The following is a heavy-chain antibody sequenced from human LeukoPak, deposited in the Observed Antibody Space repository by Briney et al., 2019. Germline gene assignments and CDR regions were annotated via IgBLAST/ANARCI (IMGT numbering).Heavy chain of an antibody. D-gene: IGHD6-19*01. J-gene: IGHJ6*03. CDR1: GGSISSSSYY. CDR2: IYYSGST. Sequence: SETLSLTCTVSGGSISSSSYYWGWIRQPPGKGLEWIGSIYYSGSTYYNPSLKGRVTISVGTSKNQFSLKLSSVTAADTAVYYCARGYSSGEKRGYYYYYYMDVWGKGTTVTVSS. V-gene: IGHV4-39*07. CDR3: ARGYSSGEKRGYYYYYYMDV.